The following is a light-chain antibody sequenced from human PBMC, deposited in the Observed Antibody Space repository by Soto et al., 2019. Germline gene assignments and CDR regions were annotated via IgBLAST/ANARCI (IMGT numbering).Light chain of an antibody. V-gene: IGKV1-5*03. CDR3: LQYNDYSYT. J-gene: IGKJ2*01. CDR1: QSINTW. Sequence: DIQMTQSPSSLSASIGDRVTITCRASQSINTWLAWYQQRPGKAPKLLIYKASNLESGVPSRFSGSGSGTEFTLTISSLQPDDFASYYCLQYNDYSYTFGQGTRLEIK. CDR2: KAS.